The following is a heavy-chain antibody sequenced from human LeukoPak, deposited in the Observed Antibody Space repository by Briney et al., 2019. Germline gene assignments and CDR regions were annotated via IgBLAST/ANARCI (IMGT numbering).Heavy chain of an antibody. D-gene: IGHD1-14*01. CDR3: ARARPPDSDAFDI. V-gene: IGHV3-11*01. Sequence: GGSLRLSCAASGFTFSDYYMSWIRQAPGKGLEWVSYISSSDNTIYYADSVKGRFTISRDNAKNSLYLQMNSLRAEDTAVYYCARARPPDSDAFDIWGQGTMVTVSS. J-gene: IGHJ3*02. CDR1: GFTFSDYY. CDR2: ISSSDNTI.